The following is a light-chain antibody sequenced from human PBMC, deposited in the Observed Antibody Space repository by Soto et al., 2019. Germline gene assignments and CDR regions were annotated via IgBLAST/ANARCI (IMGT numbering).Light chain of an antibody. CDR2: YNSDSDK. V-gene: IGLV5-45*01. CDR3: MIWHSTAYV. CDR1: SGINVGTYR. J-gene: IGLJ1*01. Sequence: QLVLTQPASLSASPGASASLTCTLRSGINVGTYRIYWYQQKPGSPPQYLLRYNSDSDKQQGSGVPSRFSGSKDASANAGILLISGLQSEDEADYYCMIWHSTAYVFGSVTKVTVL.